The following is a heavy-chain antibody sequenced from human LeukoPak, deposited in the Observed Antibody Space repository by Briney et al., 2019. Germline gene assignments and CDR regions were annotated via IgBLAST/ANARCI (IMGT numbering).Heavy chain of an antibody. CDR1: GGSISSGGYS. V-gene: IGHV4-30-2*01. CDR2: IYHSGST. Sequence: SETLSLTCAVSGGSISSGGYSWSWIRQPPGKGLEWIGYIYHSGSTYYNPSLKSRVTISVDRSKNQFSLKLSSVTAADTAVYYCARGVYYYGSESYYNSGYFDYWGQGTLVTVSS. CDR3: ARGVYYYGSESYYNSGYFDY. D-gene: IGHD3-10*01. J-gene: IGHJ4*02.